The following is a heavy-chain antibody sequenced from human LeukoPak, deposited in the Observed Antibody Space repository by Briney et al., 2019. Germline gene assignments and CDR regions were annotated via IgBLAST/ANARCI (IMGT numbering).Heavy chain of an antibody. J-gene: IGHJ4*02. D-gene: IGHD6-13*01. CDR1: GYTFTTYY. CDR3: ARAEDLSSWYIPSFFDY. Sequence: PRASVKVSCKASGYTFTTYYMHWVRQAPGPGLEWMGIINPSTGSTRYAQKFQGRVTMTRDMSTSTVYMELSSLRSEDTAVYYCARAEDLSSWYIPSFFDYWGQGTLVTVSS. V-gene: IGHV1-46*01. CDR2: INPSTGST.